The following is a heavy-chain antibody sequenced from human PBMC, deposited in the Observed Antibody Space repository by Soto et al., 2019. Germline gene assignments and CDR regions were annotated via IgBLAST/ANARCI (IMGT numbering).Heavy chain of an antibody. V-gene: IGHV3-23*01. CDR2: ISGSGGST. CDR1: GFTFSSYA. Sequence: QPGGSLRLSCAASGFTFSSYAMSWVRQAPGKGLEWVSVISGSGGSTFDADSVKGRFTISRDNSKNTVYLQMNSLRAEDTAVYFCAKAGYSYGYGTTIPTDAFAIWGQGTMVTVSS. CDR3: AKAGYSYGYGTTIPTDAFAI. D-gene: IGHD5-18*01. J-gene: IGHJ3*02.